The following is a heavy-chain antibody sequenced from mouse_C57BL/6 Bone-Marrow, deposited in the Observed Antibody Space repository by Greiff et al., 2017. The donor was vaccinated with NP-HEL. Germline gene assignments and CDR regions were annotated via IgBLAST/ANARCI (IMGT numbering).Heavy chain of an antibody. CDR1: GYTFTSYG. CDR3: ARTGYVPFAY. J-gene: IGHJ3*01. Sequence: VQLKESGAELARPGASVKLSCKASGYTFTSYGISWVKQRTGQGLEWIGEIYPRSGNTYYNEKFKGKATLTADKSSSTAYMELRSLTSEDSAVYSCARTGYVPFAYWGQGTLVTVSA. CDR2: IYPRSGNT. D-gene: IGHD3-2*02. V-gene: IGHV1-81*01.